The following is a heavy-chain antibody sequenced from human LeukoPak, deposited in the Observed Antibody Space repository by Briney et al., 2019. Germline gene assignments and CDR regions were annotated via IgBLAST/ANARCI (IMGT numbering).Heavy chain of an antibody. V-gene: IGHV3-23*01. CDR3: AKGGQDYDFWRFDY. D-gene: IGHD3-3*01. Sequence: GGSLRLSCAASGFSFSVYAMSWVRRAPGKGLEWVSSISGSGGRTYYTNSVKGRFTISRENFKNTVYLEMNNLGAEDTASYYCAKGGQDYDFWRFDYWGQGNLVIVSS. CDR2: ISGSGGRT. J-gene: IGHJ4*02. CDR1: GFSFSVYA.